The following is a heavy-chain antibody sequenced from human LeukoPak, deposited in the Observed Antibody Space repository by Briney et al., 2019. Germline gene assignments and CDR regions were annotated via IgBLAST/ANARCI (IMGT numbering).Heavy chain of an antibody. V-gene: IGHV3-11*06. Sequence: GGSLRLSCAASGFTFSDYYMSWIRQAPGRGLEWVSYISTGSSYTNYADSVKGRFTISRDNAKNSLYLQMNSLRAEDTAVYYCAREVTIFGVVRHHYYYYGMDVWGQGTTVTVSS. CDR3: AREVTIFGVVRHHYYYYGMDV. CDR1: GFTFSDYY. CDR2: ISTGSSYT. D-gene: IGHD3-3*01. J-gene: IGHJ6*02.